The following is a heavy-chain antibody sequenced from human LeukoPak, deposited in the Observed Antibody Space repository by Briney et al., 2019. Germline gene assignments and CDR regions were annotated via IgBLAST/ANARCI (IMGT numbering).Heavy chain of an antibody. J-gene: IGHJ4*02. CDR3: ARDRPVVAAHFDY. V-gene: IGHV3-7*01. CDR2: IKQDGREK. Sequence: GGSLSLSCAASGFTFSSYWMSWVRQAPGKGLEWVANIKQDGREKYYVDSVKGRFTISRDDAKNSLYLQVNSLRAEDTAVYYCARDRPVVAAHFDYWGQGTLVTVSS. D-gene: IGHD2-15*01. CDR1: GFTFSSYW.